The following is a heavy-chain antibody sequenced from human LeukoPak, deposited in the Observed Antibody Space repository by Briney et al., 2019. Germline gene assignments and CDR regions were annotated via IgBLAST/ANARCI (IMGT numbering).Heavy chain of an antibody. CDR3: ARDADYGSGSYYNVGTY. Sequence: ASVKVSCKASGYTLISYGISWVRQAPGQGLEWMGWISVYNGNTNYAQKFQGRVTMTADTSTSTTYMELRSLRSDDTAVYYCARDADYGSGSYYNVGTYWGQGTLVTVSS. CDR2: ISVYNGNT. D-gene: IGHD3-10*01. CDR1: GYTLISYG. J-gene: IGHJ4*02. V-gene: IGHV1-18*01.